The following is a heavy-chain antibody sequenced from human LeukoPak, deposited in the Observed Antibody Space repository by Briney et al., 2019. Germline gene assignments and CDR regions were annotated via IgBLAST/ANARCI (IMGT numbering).Heavy chain of an antibody. CDR2: IYYSGST. D-gene: IGHD3-22*01. CDR3: ARVTNPSGYYDSSGYYP. V-gene: IGHV4-30-4*01. Sequence: SETLSLTCTVSGGSISSGDYYWSWIRQPPGKGLEWIGYIYYSGSTYYNPSLKSRVTISVDTSKNQFSLKLSSVTAADTAVYYCARVTNPSGYYDSSGYYPWGQGTLVTVSS. J-gene: IGHJ5*02. CDR1: GGSISSGDYY.